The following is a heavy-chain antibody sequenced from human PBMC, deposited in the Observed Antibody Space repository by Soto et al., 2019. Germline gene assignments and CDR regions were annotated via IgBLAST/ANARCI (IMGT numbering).Heavy chain of an antibody. CDR2: IQNHGYST. CDR3: ARGYDAGCHFGY. CDR1: GFTFSRDE. J-gene: IGHJ4*02. V-gene: IGHV3-48*03. D-gene: IGHD1-20*01. Sequence: EVHLVESGGGLVQPGGSLRLSCEASGFTFSRDEMNWVRQAPGKGLEWIAYIQNHGYSTHYADSVKGRFTISRDNAKNTLYLQMSSLTAEDTAIYYCARGYDAGCHFGYWGQGVLVTVSS.